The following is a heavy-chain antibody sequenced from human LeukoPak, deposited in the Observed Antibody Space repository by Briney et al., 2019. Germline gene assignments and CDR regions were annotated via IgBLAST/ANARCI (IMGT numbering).Heavy chain of an antibody. CDR3: ARGDYYLDY. CDR1: GFSLSNYG. D-gene: IGHD3/OR15-3a*01. V-gene: IGHV3-33*01. J-gene: IGHJ4*02. CDR2: IWYDGSNK. Sequence: GGSLRLSCAASGFSLSNYGMDWVRQAPGKGLEWVSVIWYDGSNKDYADSVKGRFTISRDNSKKTLYLQMNSLRAEDTAVYYCARGDYYLDYWGQGTLVTVSS.